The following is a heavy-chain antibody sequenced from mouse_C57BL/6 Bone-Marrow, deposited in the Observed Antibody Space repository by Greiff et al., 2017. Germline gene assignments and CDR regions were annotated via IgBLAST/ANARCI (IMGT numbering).Heavy chain of an antibody. Sequence: VQLKESVAELVRPGASVKLSCTASGFNIKNTYMHWVKQRPEQGLEWIGRIDPANGNTKYAPKFQGKATITADTSSNTAYLQLSSLTSEDTAIYYCARGYYCGSSLSRDYYAKDYWGQGTSVTVSA. CDR1: GFNIKNTY. V-gene: IGHV14-3*01. J-gene: IGHJ4*01. CDR3: ARGYYCGSSLSRDYYAKDY. CDR2: IDPANGNT. D-gene: IGHD1-1*01.